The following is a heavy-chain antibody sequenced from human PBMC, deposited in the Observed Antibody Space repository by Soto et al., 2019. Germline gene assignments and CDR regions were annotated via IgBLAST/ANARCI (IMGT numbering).Heavy chain of an antibody. Sequence: GGSLRLSCAASGFTFSSYWMHWVRQAPGKGLVWVSRINSDGSSTSYADSVKGRFTSTRDTATDALSLQKNCLKVEAAAVEYWARDRTRLAGPPGYYYYGMDVWGQGTTVTVSS. CDR3: ARDRTRLAGPPGYYYYGMDV. D-gene: IGHD6-19*01. J-gene: IGHJ6*02. V-gene: IGHV3-74*01. CDR2: INSDGSST. CDR1: GFTFSSYW.